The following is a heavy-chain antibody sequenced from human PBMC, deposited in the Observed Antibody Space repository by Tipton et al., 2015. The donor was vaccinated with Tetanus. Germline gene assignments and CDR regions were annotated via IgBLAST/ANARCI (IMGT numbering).Heavy chain of an antibody. D-gene: IGHD3-10*01. CDR3: ARDWEITMVRGVGYYYGMDV. V-gene: IGHV4-4*02. CDR2: IYHSGST. CDR1: GGSISSSNW. J-gene: IGHJ6*02. Sequence: SLRLSCAVSGGSISSSNWWSWVRQPPGKGLEWIGEIYHSGSTNYNPSLKSRVTISVDKSKNHFSMKLSSVTAADTAVYYCARDWEITMVRGVGYYYGMDVWGQGTTVTVSS.